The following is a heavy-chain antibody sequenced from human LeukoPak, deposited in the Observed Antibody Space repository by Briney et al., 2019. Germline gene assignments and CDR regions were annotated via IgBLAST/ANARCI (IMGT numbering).Heavy chain of an antibody. V-gene: IGHV1-2*02. Sequence: ASVKVSCKASGYTFTGYYMHCVRQAPGQGLEWMGWINPNSGGTNYAQKFQGRVTMTRDTSISTAYMELSRLRSDDTAVYYCARGGAYDYVWDDYWGQGTLVTVSS. CDR3: ARGGAYDYVWDDY. CDR1: GYTFTGYY. D-gene: IGHD3-16*01. J-gene: IGHJ4*02. CDR2: INPNSGGT.